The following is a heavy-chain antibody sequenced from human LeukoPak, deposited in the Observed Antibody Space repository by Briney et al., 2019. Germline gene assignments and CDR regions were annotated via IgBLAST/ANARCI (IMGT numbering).Heavy chain of an antibody. CDR2: IIPIFGTA. V-gene: IGHV1-69*13. CDR3: AIIGYCSSTSCYFGVVPLRSKNYYYMDV. CDR1: GYTFTSYG. D-gene: IGHD2-2*01. Sequence: GASVKVSCKASGYTFTSYGISWVRQAPGQGLEWMGGIIPIFGTANYAQKFQGRVTITADESTSTAYMELSSLRSEDTAVYYCAIIGYCSSTSCYFGVVPLRSKNYYYMDVWGKGTTVTISS. J-gene: IGHJ6*03.